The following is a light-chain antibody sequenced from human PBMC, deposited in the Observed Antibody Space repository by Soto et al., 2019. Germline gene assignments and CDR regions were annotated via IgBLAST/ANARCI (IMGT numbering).Light chain of an antibody. Sequence: DIPMTQSPSSLSAFVGERVTVTCRASQSISSHLNWYQQKPGKAPKLLIYAASSLQSGIPSRFSGRGSGTDFTLTISSLQPEDFATYYCQQSYSTPYTFGQGTKLEIK. CDR3: QQSYSTPYT. CDR2: AAS. V-gene: IGKV1-39*01. CDR1: QSISSH. J-gene: IGKJ2*01.